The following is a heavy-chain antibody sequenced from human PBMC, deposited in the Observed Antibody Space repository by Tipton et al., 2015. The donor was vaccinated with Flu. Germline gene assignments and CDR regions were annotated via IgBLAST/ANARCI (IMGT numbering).Heavy chain of an antibody. D-gene: IGHD1-26*01. CDR3: AKDLGVVGATKRAFDF. CDR1: GFTFSSYE. V-gene: IGHV3-48*03. CDR2: ISGSGNPI. Sequence: QLVQSGGGLVQPGGSLRLSCAASGFTFSSYEMNWVRQAPGKGLEWVSVISGSGNPIYYADSVKGRFTISRDISRNTLYLQMNSLRGEDTALYYCAKDLGVVGATKRAFDFWGQGTLVTVSS. J-gene: IGHJ4*02.